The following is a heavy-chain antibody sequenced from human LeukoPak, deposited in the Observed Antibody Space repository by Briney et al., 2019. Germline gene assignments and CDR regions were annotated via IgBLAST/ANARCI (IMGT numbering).Heavy chain of an antibody. J-gene: IGHJ6*03. CDR3: ARDAPSREYRTTTSCYPDYFFMDV. CDR2: IYYSGST. V-gene: IGHV4-59*01. Sequence: SETLSLTCTVSGGSISTYYWSWIRQPPGKGLEWIGYIYYSGSTNYNPSLKSRVAISIDTSKNQFSLKLSSVTAADTAVYYCARDAPSREYRTTTSCYPDYFFMDVWGKGTTVTVSS. CDR1: GGSISTYY. D-gene: IGHD2-2*01.